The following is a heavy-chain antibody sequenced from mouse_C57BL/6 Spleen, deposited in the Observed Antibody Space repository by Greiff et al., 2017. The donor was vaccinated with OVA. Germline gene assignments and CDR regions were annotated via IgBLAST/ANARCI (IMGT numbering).Heavy chain of an antibody. CDR3: ARSGYYDYYYAMDY. CDR1: GYTFTSYW. V-gene: IGHV1-72*01. J-gene: IGHJ4*01. Sequence: QVHVKQPGAELVKPGASVKLSCKASGYTFTSYWLHWVKQRPGRGLEWIGRIDPNSGGTKYNEKFKSKATLTVDKPSSTAYMQLSSLTSEDSAVYYCARSGYYDYYYAMDYWGQGTSVTVSS. D-gene: IGHD2-4*01. CDR2: IDPNSGGT.